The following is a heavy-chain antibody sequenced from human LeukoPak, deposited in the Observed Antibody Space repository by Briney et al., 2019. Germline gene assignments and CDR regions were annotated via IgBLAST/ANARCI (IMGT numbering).Heavy chain of an antibody. Sequence: GGSLRLSCAASGFTFSDYYMSWIRQAPGKGLEWVSYISSSSSSYTNYADSVKARFTISRDNAKNSLYLQLNSLRAEYTAVYYCARGSASYFDYWGQGTLVTVSS. CDR1: GFTFSDYY. V-gene: IGHV3-11*06. CDR3: ARGSASYFDY. CDR2: ISSSSSSYT. J-gene: IGHJ4*02.